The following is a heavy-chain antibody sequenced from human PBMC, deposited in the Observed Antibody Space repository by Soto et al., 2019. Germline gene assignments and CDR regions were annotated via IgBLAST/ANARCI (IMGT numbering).Heavy chain of an antibody. CDR1: GFTFISYW. CDR2: IKQDGSEK. CDR3: ARDVGYGSGSYYGPGIDY. Sequence: GSLRLSCGASGFTFISYWIIFFRHSPFKWLEWVGNIKQDGSEKYYVDSVKGRFTISRDNAKNSLYLQMNSLRAEDTAVYYCARDVGYGSGSYYGPGIDYWGQGTLVTVSS. J-gene: IGHJ4*02. V-gene: IGHV3-7*01. D-gene: IGHD3-10*01.